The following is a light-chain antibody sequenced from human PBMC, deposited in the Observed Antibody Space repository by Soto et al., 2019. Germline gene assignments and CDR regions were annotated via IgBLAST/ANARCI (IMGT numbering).Light chain of an antibody. CDR1: QDISNF. CDR3: QKCKIAPFT. Sequence: DIQMTQSPSSLSAFVGDTGTITCRASQDISNFLAWYQQKPGKVPKLLIYDASTLQSGVPSRFSGSGSGTDCTLTISSLQPEDVATYYCQKCKIAPFTFGGGTKVDIK. CDR2: DAS. J-gene: IGKJ4*01. V-gene: IGKV1-27*01.